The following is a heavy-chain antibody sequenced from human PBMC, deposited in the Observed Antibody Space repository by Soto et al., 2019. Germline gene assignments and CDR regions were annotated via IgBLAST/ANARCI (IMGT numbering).Heavy chain of an antibody. CDR2: IYSGGSI. D-gene: IGHD3-22*01. Sequence: PGGSLRLSCEGSGFSLSNYYMTWVRQAPGKGLEWVSIIYSGGSIYYADSVKGRFTISRDNSENTVFLQMNSLRDEDTAVYYCARDHASEDYFGYYYGMDVWGQGTTVTVSS. V-gene: IGHV3-53*01. CDR3: ARDHASEDYFGYYYGMDV. J-gene: IGHJ6*02. CDR1: GFSLSNYY.